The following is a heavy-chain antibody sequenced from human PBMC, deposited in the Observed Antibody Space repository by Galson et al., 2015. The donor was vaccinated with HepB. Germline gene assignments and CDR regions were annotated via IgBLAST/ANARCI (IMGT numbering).Heavy chain of an antibody. CDR3: ARVNSGKRTTVTPYYYYYYMDV. V-gene: IGHV1-18*01. CDR1: GYTFTSYG. D-gene: IGHD4-11*01. Sequence: SVKVSCKASGYTFTSYGISWVRQAPGQGLEWMGWISAYNGNTNYAQKLQGRVTMTTDTSTSTAYMELRSLRSDDTAVYYCARVNSGKRTTVTPYYYYYYMDVWGKGTTVTVSS. CDR2: ISAYNGNT. J-gene: IGHJ6*03.